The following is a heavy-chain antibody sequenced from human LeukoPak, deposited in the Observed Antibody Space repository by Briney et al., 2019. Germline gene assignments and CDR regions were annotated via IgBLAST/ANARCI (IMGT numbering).Heavy chain of an antibody. CDR2: IRYDGSNK. V-gene: IGHV3-30*02. J-gene: IGHJ4*02. CDR1: GFTFSSYG. Sequence: GGSLRLSCAASGFTFSSYGMHWVRQAPGKGLEWVAFIRYDGSNKYYADSVKGRFTISRDNSKNTLYLQMNSLRAGDTAVYYCAKVPNGSGRREFDYWGQGTLVTVSS. D-gene: IGHD3-10*01. CDR3: AKVPNGSGRREFDY.